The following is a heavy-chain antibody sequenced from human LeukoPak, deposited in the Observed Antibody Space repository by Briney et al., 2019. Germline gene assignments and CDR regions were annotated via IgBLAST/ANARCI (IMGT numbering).Heavy chain of an antibody. V-gene: IGHV1-46*03. D-gene: IGHD3-22*01. J-gene: IGHJ4*02. CDR3: ARPFYDSSAHYVWYFDY. CDR1: GYTFTSYY. CDR2: INPSGGST. Sequence: ASVKVSCKASGYTFTSYYMHWVRQAPGQGLEWVGIINPSGGSTSYAQKFQGRVTMTRDTSTSTVYMELSSLRSEDTAVYYCARPFYDSSAHYVWYFDYWGQGTLVTVSS.